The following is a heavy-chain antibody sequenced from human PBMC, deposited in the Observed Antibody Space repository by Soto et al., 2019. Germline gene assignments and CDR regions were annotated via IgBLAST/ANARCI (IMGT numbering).Heavy chain of an antibody. CDR3: TKVNPIIRTPG. CDR2: IESKADGGTT. J-gene: IGHJ4*02. V-gene: IGHV3-15*04. D-gene: IGHD3-3*01. Sequence: GAPRLSCAASGFTLSNAWMSWVRQAPGRGLEWVGRIESKADGGTTDYAAPLKGRFAILRDDSNNTLYLQMNSLKTEDTAVYYCTKVNPIIRTPGRGQGSLVTVSS. CDR1: GFTLSNAW.